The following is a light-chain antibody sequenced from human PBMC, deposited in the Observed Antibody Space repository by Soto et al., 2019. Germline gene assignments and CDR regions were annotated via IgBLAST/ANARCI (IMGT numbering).Light chain of an antibody. Sequence: AIRMTQSPSSLSASTGDRVTITCRASQGISSYLAWYQQKPGKAPKLLIYTASTLQSGVPSRFSGSGSGTEFTLTISSLQSEDFAVYYCQQYNNWPPGTFGQGTKVDIK. CDR2: TAS. J-gene: IGKJ1*01. CDR3: QQYNNWPPGT. CDR1: QGISSY. V-gene: IGKV1-8*01.